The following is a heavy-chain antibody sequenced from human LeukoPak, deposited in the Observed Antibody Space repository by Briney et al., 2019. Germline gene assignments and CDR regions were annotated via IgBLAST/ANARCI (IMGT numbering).Heavy chain of an antibody. Sequence: PSQTLSLTCTVSGGSISSGGYYWSWIRQHPGKGLEWIGYIYYSGSTYYNPSLKSRVTISVDTSKNQFSLKLSSVTAADTAVYYCARVPKAMYGMDVWGQGTTVTVSS. V-gene: IGHV4-31*03. J-gene: IGHJ6*02. CDR2: IYYSGST. CDR1: GGSISSGGYY. CDR3: ARVPKAMYGMDV.